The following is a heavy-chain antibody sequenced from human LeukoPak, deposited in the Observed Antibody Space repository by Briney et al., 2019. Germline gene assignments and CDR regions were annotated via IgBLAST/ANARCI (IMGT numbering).Heavy chain of an antibody. CDR1: GGSISSYY. J-gene: IGHJ6*02. CDR2: IYYSGST. Sequence: SETLSLTCTVSGGSISSYYWSWIRQPPGKGLEWNGYIYYSGSTNYNPSLKSRVTISVDTSKNQFSLKLSSVTAADTAVYYCARLRPYCSSTSCYYYGMDVWGQGTTVTVSS. D-gene: IGHD2-2*01. CDR3: ARLRPYCSSTSCYYYGMDV. V-gene: IGHV4-59*01.